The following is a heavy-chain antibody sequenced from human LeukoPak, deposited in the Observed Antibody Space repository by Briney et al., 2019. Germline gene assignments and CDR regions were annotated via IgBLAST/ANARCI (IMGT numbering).Heavy chain of an antibody. CDR2: IYTSGST. V-gene: IGHV4-61*02. D-gene: IGHD3-22*01. J-gene: IGHJ3*02. CDR1: GGSISSGSYY. CDR3: ARDRRAKYYYDSSGPADI. Sequence: KPSQTLSLTCTVSGGSISSGSYYWSWIRQPAGKGLEWIGRIYTSGSTNYNPSLKSRVTMSVDTSKNQFSLKLSSVTAADTAVYYCARDRRAKYYYDSSGPADIWGQGTMVTVSS.